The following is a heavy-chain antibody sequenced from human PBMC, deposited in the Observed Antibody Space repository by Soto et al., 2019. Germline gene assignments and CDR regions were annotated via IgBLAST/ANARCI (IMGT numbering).Heavy chain of an antibody. CDR1: GFTFSSYA. Sequence: QVQLVESGGGVVQPGRSLRLSCAASGFTFSSYAMHWVRQAPGKGLEWVAVISYGGSNKYYAASVKGRFTISRDNSNNTLYLQMNSLRAEDTAVYYCARDRLRYNWNDFPYYYYGMDVWGQGTTVTVSS. CDR2: ISYGGSNK. J-gene: IGHJ6*02. D-gene: IGHD1-1*01. CDR3: ARDRLRYNWNDFPYYYYGMDV. V-gene: IGHV3-30-3*01.